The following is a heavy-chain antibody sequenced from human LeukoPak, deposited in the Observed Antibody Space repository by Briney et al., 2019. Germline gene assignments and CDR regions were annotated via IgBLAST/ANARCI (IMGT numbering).Heavy chain of an antibody. D-gene: IGHD1-14*01. J-gene: IGHJ4*02. CDR1: GGSINSGTYS. CDR2: MYHSWRT. CDR3: ASDHKSITMRKGQYFDY. V-gene: IGHV4-39*01. Sequence: PAETLFLTCTVSGGSINSGTYSWGWVRQPPGKGLEGIASMYHSWRTSYNPALESRVTISIDTSTNQFSLKLSSVTAADTAVYYCASDHKSITMRKGQYFDYWGQGVLVTVSS.